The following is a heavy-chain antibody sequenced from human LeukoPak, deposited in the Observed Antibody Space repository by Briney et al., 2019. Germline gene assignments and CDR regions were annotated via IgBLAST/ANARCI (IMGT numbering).Heavy chain of an antibody. CDR1: GYTFTGYY. CDR3: ARDLSTRPRGY. D-gene: IGHD2/OR15-2a*01. Sequence: GASAKVSCKASGYTFTGYYMHWVRQAPGQGLEWMGWINPNSGGTNYAQKFQGRVTMTRDTSISTAYMELSRLRSDDTAVYYCARDLSTRPRGYWGQRTLVTVSS. CDR2: INPNSGGT. J-gene: IGHJ4*02. V-gene: IGHV1-2*02.